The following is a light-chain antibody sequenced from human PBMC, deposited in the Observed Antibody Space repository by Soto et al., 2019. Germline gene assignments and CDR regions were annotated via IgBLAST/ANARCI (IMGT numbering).Light chain of an antibody. CDR1: QSVSSSS. Sequence: ETVLTQSPGTLSLSPGERATLSCRASQSVSSSSLAWYQQRPGQAPRLLIYGTSSRATGIPARFSGSGSGTDFTLTISSLEPEDAALYYCQQRSNWPPITFGQGTRLEIK. CDR2: GTS. V-gene: IGKV3D-20*02. CDR3: QQRSNWPPIT. J-gene: IGKJ5*01.